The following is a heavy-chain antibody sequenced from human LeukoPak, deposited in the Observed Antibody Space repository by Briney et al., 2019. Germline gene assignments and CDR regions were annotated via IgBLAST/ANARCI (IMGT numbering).Heavy chain of an antibody. CDR2: IYYSGST. D-gene: IGHD5-12*01. Sequence: PSETLSLTCTVSGGSISSYYWSWIRQPPGKGLEWIGYIYYSGSTYYNPSLKSRVTMSVDTSKNQFSLKLSSVTAADTAVYYCARYSGYPNAFDIWGQGTMVTVSS. CDR3: ARYSGYPNAFDI. V-gene: IGHV4-59*04. CDR1: GGSISSYY. J-gene: IGHJ3*02.